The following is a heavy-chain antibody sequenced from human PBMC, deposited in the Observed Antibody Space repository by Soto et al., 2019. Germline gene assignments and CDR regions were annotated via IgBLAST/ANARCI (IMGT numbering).Heavy chain of an antibody. Sequence: EVQLVESGGGLVQPGGSLRLSCAASGFTFSDHYMDWVRQAPGKGLEWVGRTRNKANSYTTEYAASVKGRFTISRDDSKNSLCLQMNCLKTEDTAVYYCARDVAAAGNVAWFDPWGQGTLVTVSS. J-gene: IGHJ5*02. V-gene: IGHV3-72*01. CDR2: TRNKANSYTT. CDR1: GFTFSDHY. D-gene: IGHD6-13*01. CDR3: ARDVAAAGNVAWFDP.